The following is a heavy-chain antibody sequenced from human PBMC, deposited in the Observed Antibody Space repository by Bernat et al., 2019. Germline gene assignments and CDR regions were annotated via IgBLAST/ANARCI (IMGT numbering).Heavy chain of an antibody. CDR1: GFTFSTYW. J-gene: IGHJ6*03. D-gene: IGHD1-14*01. V-gene: IGHV3-7*04. CDR2: TKYDESAK. Sequence: EVQVVESGGNLVQPGGSLRLSCAASGFTFSTYWMSWVRQAPGKGLEGVAITKYDESAKYYVDSVKGRFTSSRDNARSLLFLQMNSLRAEDTAVYYCARDVQGPYKYYMDVWGKGTTVTVSS. CDR3: ARDVQGPYKYYMDV.